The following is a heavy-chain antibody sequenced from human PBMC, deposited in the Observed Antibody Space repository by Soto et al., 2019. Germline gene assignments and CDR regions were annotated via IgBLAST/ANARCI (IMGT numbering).Heavy chain of an antibody. CDR3: ARLGGCCGSTRCYGFYGMDV. Sequence: SETLSLTCAVYGGSFSGYYWSWIRQPPGKGLEWIGEINHSGSTNYNPSLKSRVTISVDTSKNQFSLKLSSVTAADTAVYYCARLGGCCGSTRCYGFYGMDVWGQGXTVTVSS. CDR1: GGSFSGYY. V-gene: IGHV4-34*01. J-gene: IGHJ6*02. D-gene: IGHD2-2*01. CDR2: INHSGST.